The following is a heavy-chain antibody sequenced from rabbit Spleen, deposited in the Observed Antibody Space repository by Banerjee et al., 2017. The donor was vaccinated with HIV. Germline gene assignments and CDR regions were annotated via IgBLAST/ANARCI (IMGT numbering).Heavy chain of an antibody. CDR2: INAVTGKA. D-gene: IGHD1-1*01. V-gene: IGHV1S45*01. CDR1: GFSFSSKAV. CDR3: ARNYVNAFDP. J-gene: IGHJ2*01. Sequence: QEQLKETGGGLVRPEGSLKLSCTASGFSFSSKAVMCWVRQAPGKGLQWIACINAVTGKAVYATWAKGRFTFSKTSSTTVTLQMTSLTAADTATYFCARNYVNAFDPWGQGTLVTVS.